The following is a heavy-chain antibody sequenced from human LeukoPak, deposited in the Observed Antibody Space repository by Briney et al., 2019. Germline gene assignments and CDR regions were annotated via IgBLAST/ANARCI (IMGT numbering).Heavy chain of an antibody. CDR3: ARGPRYCSSSRCYELDY. J-gene: IGHJ4*02. V-gene: IGHV4-34*01. Sequence: SETLSLTCTAYGGSFSDYYWSWIRQPPGKGLEWIGEINQSGSTDYNPSLKSRVTISGDKSKNEFSLKMTSVTAADTAVYYCARGPRYCSSSRCYELDYWGQGTLVTVSS. D-gene: IGHD2-2*01. CDR2: INQSGST. CDR1: GGSFSDYY.